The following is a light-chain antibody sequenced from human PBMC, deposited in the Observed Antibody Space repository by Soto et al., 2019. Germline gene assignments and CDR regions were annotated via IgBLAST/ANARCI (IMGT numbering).Light chain of an antibody. CDR2: RAS. J-gene: IGKJ1*01. CDR1: QSIRSY. Sequence: DIQMTQSPSSLSASVGDRVTITCRASQSIRSYLNWYQQKPGKAPKLLISRASSLHSGVPSRFSGSGSGTDFTLTISSLQPEDFAAYYCQHSYNAPWTFGQGTKV. CDR3: QHSYNAPWT. V-gene: IGKV1-39*01.